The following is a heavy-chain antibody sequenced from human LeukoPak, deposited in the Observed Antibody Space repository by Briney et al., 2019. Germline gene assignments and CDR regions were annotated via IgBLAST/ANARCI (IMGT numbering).Heavy chain of an antibody. Sequence: SETLSLTCSVSGGSISSSGYYWTWIRQHPGKGLEWIGYIYYSGSTYYNPSLKSRVSISIDRSKTQFSLKLSSVTAADTAVYYCARDLGRIVGVTGGLAFDIWGQGTAVTVPS. J-gene: IGHJ3*02. CDR1: GGSISSSGYY. CDR2: IYYSGST. D-gene: IGHD1-26*01. CDR3: ARDLGRIVGVTGGLAFDI. V-gene: IGHV4-31*03.